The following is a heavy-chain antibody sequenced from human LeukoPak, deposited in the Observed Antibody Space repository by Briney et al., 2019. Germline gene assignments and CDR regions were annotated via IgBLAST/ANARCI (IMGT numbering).Heavy chain of an antibody. J-gene: IGHJ4*02. CDR1: GFSLSTSGVG. V-gene: IGHV2-5*02. Sequence: SGPTLVNPTQTLTLTCTFSGFSLSTSGVGVGWIRQPPGKALEWLALIYWDDDKRYSPSLKSRLTITKDTSKNQVVLTMTNMDPVDTATYYCAHRQGEYYDFWSGYYTEGGFFDYRGQGTLVTVSS. CDR3: AHRQGEYYDFWSGYYTEGGFFDY. D-gene: IGHD3-3*01. CDR2: IYWDDDK.